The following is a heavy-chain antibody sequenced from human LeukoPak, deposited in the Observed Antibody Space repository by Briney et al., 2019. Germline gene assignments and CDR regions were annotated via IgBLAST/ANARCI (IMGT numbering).Heavy chain of an antibody. V-gene: IGHV3-23*01. J-gene: IGHJ4*02. CDR2: IYENGGTT. Sequence: WQSLTLTSTASASTFTSSAMSWVRQAPAKGLKIISGIYENGGTTYYADSVKGRFSISRDNSKNTLYLQMDSLRGEDTAVYYCAKDFRIGYSAHFDYWGQGALVTVSS. D-gene: IGHD2-21*01. CDR3: AKDFRIGYSAHFDY. CDR1: ASTFTSSA.